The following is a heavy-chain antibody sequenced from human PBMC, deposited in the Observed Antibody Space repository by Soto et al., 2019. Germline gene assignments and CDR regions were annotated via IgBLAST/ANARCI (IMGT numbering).Heavy chain of an antibody. V-gene: IGHV3-53*01. D-gene: IGHD6-13*01. Sequence: QAGGSLRLSCAASGFTVSSNYMSWVRQAPGKGLEWVSVIYSGGSTYYADSVKGRFTISRDNSKNTLYLQMNSLRAEDTAVYYCAYSSSWYGIDYWGQGTLVTVSS. J-gene: IGHJ4*02. CDR2: IYSGGST. CDR3: AYSSSWYGIDY. CDR1: GFTVSSNY.